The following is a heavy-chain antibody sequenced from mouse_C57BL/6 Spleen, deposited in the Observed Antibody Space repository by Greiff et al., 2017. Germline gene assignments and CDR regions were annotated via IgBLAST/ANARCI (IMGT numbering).Heavy chain of an antibody. Sequence: QVQLQQPGAELVKPGASVKMSCKASGYTFTSYWITWVKQRPGQGLEWIGDIYPGSGSTNYNEKFKSKATLTVDTSSSATYRQRSSLISEDSAVYYCARGRYDYDEGYAMDYWGQGTSVTVSS. CDR2: IYPGSGST. D-gene: IGHD2-4*01. V-gene: IGHV1-55*01. J-gene: IGHJ4*01. CDR1: GYTFTSYW. CDR3: ARGRYDYDEGYAMDY.